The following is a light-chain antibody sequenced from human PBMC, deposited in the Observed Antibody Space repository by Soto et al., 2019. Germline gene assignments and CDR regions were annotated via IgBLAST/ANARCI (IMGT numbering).Light chain of an antibody. V-gene: IGKV3-11*01. CDR3: QQRSDWPST. CDR1: QSVSRY. CDR2: DAS. Sequence: EIVLTQSPATLSLSPGERATLSCRASQSVSRYLDWYQQKPGQAPRLLIYDASNRATGIPARFSGSGSGTDFTLTISSLEPEDFAVYYCQQRSDWPSTFGGGSKVQSK. J-gene: IGKJ4*01.